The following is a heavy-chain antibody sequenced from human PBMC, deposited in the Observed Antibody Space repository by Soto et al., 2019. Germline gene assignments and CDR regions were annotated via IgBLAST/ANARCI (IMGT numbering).Heavy chain of an antibody. V-gene: IGHV4-34*02. D-gene: IGHD3-16*01. Sequence: QVQLQQWGAGLLKPSETLSLTCAVYGGSFSPYIWSWIRQPPGKGLEWIGESSHNGVTDFSPSVKSRATVSVDTSKNQFSLNLTSVTAADTAVYYSARRRRGSSTWFDFWGQGTLVAVSS. CDR3: ARRRRGSSTWFDF. J-gene: IGHJ4*02. CDR2: SSHNGVT. CDR1: GGSFSPYI.